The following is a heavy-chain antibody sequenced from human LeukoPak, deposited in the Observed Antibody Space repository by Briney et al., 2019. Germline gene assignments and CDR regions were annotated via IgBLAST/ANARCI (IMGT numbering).Heavy chain of an antibody. Sequence: GGSLRLSCAASGFTFSSYSMNWFRQAPGKGLEWVSSISSSSSYIYYADSVKGRFTISRDNAKNSLYLQMNSLRAEDTAVYYCAREPKTYYYDSSGYYALDYWGQGTLVTVSS. CDR2: ISSSSSYI. CDR3: AREPKTYYYDSSGYYALDY. D-gene: IGHD3-22*01. CDR1: GFTFSSYS. V-gene: IGHV3-21*01. J-gene: IGHJ4*02.